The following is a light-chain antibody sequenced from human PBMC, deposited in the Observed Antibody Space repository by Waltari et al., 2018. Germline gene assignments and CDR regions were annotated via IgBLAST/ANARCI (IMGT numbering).Light chain of an antibody. CDR1: TSADGGYND. V-gene: IGLV2-14*01. CDR3: CSFTSRSTWV. CDR2: DVS. Sequence: QPALTHPASVSGSPGESITISCTGTTSADGGYNDLSWYQQHPGKVPKLVIFDVSNRPSGVSSRFSGSKSGNTASLTISGLQAEDESDYYCCSFTSRSTWVFGGGTKLTVL. J-gene: IGLJ3*02.